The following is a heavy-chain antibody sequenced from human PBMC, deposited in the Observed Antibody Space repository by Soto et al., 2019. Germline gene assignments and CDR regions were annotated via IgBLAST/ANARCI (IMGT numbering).Heavy chain of an antibody. CDR1: GGTFSSYA. D-gene: IGHD6-19*01. J-gene: IGHJ6*02. Sequence: ASVKVSCKASGGTFSSYAISWVRQAPGQGLEWMGGIIPIFGTANYAQKFQGRVTITADESTSTAYMELSSLRSEDTAVYYCARRENSYSSGWPYYYYYGMDVWGQGTTVTVSS. CDR2: IIPIFGTA. V-gene: IGHV1-69*13. CDR3: ARRENSYSSGWPYYYYYGMDV.